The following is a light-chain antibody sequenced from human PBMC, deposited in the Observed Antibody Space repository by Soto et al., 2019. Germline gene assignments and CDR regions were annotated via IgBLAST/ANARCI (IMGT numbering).Light chain of an antibody. V-gene: IGLV1-40*01. J-gene: IGLJ3*02. Sequence: QAVVTQPPSVSGAPGQRVTISCTGSSSNIGAGYDVHWYQQLPGTAPKLLIYGNSNRPSGVPDQFSGSKSGTSASLAITGLQAEDEADYYCQAYDSSLSGWVFGGGTKLTVL. CDR1: SSNIGAGYD. CDR3: QAYDSSLSGWV. CDR2: GNS.